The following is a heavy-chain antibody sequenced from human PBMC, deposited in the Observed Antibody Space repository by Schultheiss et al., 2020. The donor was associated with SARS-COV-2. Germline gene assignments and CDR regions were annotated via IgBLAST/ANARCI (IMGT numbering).Heavy chain of an antibody. CDR1: GYTFTGYG. CDR3: ARVATVVTRGPNWFDP. CDR2: ISAYNGNT. Sequence: ASVKVSCKASGYTFTGYGISWVRQAPGQGLEWMGWISAYNGNTNYAQKLQGRVTMTTDTSTSTAYMELSSLRSEDTAVYYCARVATVVTRGPNWFDPWGQGTLVTVSS. J-gene: IGHJ5*02. V-gene: IGHV1-18*04. D-gene: IGHD4-23*01.